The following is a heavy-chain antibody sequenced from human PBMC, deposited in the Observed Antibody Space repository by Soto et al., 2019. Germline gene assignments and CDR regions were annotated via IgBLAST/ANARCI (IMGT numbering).Heavy chain of an antibody. CDR2: INAGNGNT. V-gene: IGHV1-3*01. CDR1: GYTFNSYA. Sequence: GASVKVSCKASGYTFNSYAMHWVRQAPGQRLEWMGWINAGNGNTKYSQKFQGRVTITRDTSASTAYMELSSLRSEDTAVYYCARSRWGYPYDYWGQGTLVTVSS. J-gene: IGHJ4*02. D-gene: IGHD7-27*01. CDR3: ARSRWGYPYDY.